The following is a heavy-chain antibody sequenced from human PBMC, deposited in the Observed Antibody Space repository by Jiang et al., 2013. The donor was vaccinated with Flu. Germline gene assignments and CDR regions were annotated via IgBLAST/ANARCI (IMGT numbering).Heavy chain of an antibody. CDR2: TYYRSKWYN. CDR3: ARGYDFWSGSHDWSYYYYYYGMDV. Sequence: QTLSLTCAISGDSVSSNSAAWNWIRQSPSRGLEWLGRTYYRSKWYNDYAVSVKSRITINPDTSKNQFSLQLNSVTPEDTAVYYCARGYDFWSGSHDWSYYYYYYGMDVWGQGTTVTVSS. CDR1: GDSVSSNSAA. J-gene: IGHJ6*02. V-gene: IGHV6-1*01. D-gene: IGHD3-3*01.